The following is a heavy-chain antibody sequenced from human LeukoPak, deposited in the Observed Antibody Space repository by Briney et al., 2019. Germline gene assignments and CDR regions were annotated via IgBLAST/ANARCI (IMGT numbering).Heavy chain of an antibody. Sequence: GGSLRLSCAASGFTFSGYAMSWVRQAPGKGLEWVSVIIGGGNYTYYADSVKGRFTISRDNSKNTLYLQMNSLRAEDSALYYCAKYAGCSGTGCHWIDYWGQGTLVTVSS. J-gene: IGHJ4*02. CDR3: AKYAGCSGTGCHWIDY. CDR1: GFTFSGYA. CDR2: IIGGGNYT. V-gene: IGHV3-23*01. D-gene: IGHD2-8*02.